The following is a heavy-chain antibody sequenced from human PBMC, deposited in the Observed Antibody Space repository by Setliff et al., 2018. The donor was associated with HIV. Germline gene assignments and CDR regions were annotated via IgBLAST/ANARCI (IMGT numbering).Heavy chain of an antibody. Sequence: GASVKASCKASGYTFTNYGISWVRQAPGQGLEWMGWISAYDGNTHYAQKLQGRVTMTTDASTSTAYMELRSLRSDDTAVYYCARELPDSSSWVDYWGQGTLVTVSS. CDR1: GYTFTNYG. J-gene: IGHJ4*02. CDR2: ISAYDGNT. D-gene: IGHD6-13*01. V-gene: IGHV1-18*01. CDR3: ARELPDSSSWVDY.